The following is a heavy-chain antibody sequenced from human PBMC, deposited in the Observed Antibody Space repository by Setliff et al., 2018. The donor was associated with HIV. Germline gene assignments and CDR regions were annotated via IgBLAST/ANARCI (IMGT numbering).Heavy chain of an antibody. Sequence: ASVMVSCKASGYTFTNFYMHWVRQAPGQGLEWMGITNPGGGNTRYAQRFQGRVSMTRDTSTSTVYMELSSLRSEDTAVYYCARGQASNDYGVSFWGQGTMVTVSS. V-gene: IGHV1-46*01. CDR2: TNPGGGNT. CDR1: GYTFTNFY. CDR3: ARGQASNDYGVSF. D-gene: IGHD4-17*01. J-gene: IGHJ3*01.